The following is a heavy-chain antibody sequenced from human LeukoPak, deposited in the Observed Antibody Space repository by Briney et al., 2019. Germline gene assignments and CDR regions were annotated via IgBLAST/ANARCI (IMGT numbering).Heavy chain of an antibody. CDR3: ARGRAQYQLLRFDY. J-gene: IGHJ4*02. CDR2: IIPIFGTA. D-gene: IGHD2-2*01. CDR1: GGTFSSYA. V-gene: IGHV1-69*13. Sequence: SVKVSCKASGGTFSSYAISWVRQAPGQGLEWMGGIIPIFGTANYAQKFQGRVTITADESTSTAYMELSSLRSEDTAVYYCARGRAQYQLLRFDYWGQGTLVTVSS.